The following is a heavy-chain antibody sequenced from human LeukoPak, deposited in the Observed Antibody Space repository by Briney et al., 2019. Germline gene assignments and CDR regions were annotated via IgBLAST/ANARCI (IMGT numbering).Heavy chain of an antibody. CDR1: GGTFSTYT. V-gene: IGHV1-46*01. D-gene: IGHD1-26*01. J-gene: IGHJ4*02. CDR2: INPSGGST. Sequence: ASVKVSCKASGGTFSTYTIIWVRQAPGQGLEWMGIINPSGGSTTYAQIFQGRVTLTRDTSTSTVYMELSSLRSDDTAVYYCARAPKGVTTGYFDHWGQGTLVTVSS. CDR3: ARAPKGVTTGYFDH.